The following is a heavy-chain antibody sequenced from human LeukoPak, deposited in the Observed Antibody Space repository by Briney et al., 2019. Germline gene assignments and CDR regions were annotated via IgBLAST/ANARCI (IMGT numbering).Heavy chain of an antibody. D-gene: IGHD2-2*01. Sequence: SETLSLTCTVSGGSISSSSYYWGWIRQPPGKGLEWIGSIYYSGSTFYNPSLKSRVTISVDRSKNQFSLKLSSVTAADTAVYYCARVPAAIGPTDAFDIWGQGTMVTVSS. CDR1: GGSISSSSYY. CDR2: IYYSGST. V-gene: IGHV4-39*07. J-gene: IGHJ3*02. CDR3: ARVPAAIGPTDAFDI.